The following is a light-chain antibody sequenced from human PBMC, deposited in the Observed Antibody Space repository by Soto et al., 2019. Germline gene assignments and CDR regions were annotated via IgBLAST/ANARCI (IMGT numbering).Light chain of an antibody. CDR3: QQRGGSQTWT. CDR2: GAS. J-gene: IGKJ1*01. V-gene: IGKV3-20*01. CDR1: QSVSNNY. Sequence: EIVLTQSPGTLSLSPGERAILTCRASQSVSNNYLAWYQHKPGQAPRLLIHGASSRATGIPDRFSGSGSGTDFTLSISRLEPEDFAVYYCQQRGGSQTWTFGQGTNVEIK.